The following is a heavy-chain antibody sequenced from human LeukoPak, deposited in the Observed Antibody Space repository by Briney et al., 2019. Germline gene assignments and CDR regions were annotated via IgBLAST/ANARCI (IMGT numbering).Heavy chain of an antibody. D-gene: IGHD2-15*01. CDR1: GFYFNTYA. J-gene: IGHJ4*02. CDR2: VRFDGSNT. CDR3: ASCSGGSCYSFDY. V-gene: IGHV3-30*02. Sequence: GRSLRLSCAASGFYFNTYAMHWVRQAPGKGLEWVAFVRFDGSNTRYADSVKGRFTISRDNSKNTLFLQMNNLRPEDTAVYYCASCSGGSCYSFDYWGQGTLVTVSS.